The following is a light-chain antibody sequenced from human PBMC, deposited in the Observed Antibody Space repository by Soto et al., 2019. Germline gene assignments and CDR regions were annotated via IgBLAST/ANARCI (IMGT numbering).Light chain of an antibody. V-gene: IGKV3-20*01. CDR2: GAS. J-gene: IGKJ5*01. CDR3: QQYGSSPPVT. Sequence: EIVLTQSPGTLSLSPGERATLSCRASQSVSSSYLAWYQQKPGQAHRLLIYGASGRATGIPDRFSGSGSGSDFTLTISIVEPEDFAVYYYQQYGSSPPVTFGQGTRLEI. CDR1: QSVSSSY.